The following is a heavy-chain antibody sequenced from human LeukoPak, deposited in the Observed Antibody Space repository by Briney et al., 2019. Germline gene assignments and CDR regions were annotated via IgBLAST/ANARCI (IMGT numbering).Heavy chain of an antibody. D-gene: IGHD4-17*01. Sequence: ASVKVSCKASGYTFTSYDINWVRQATGQGLEWMGWMNPNSGNTGYAQKFQGRVTMTRNTSISTAYMELSSLGSEGTAVYYCARGYGDYVGGYYYYYYMDVWGKGTTVTISS. CDR1: GYTFTSYD. J-gene: IGHJ6*03. CDR2: MNPNSGNT. V-gene: IGHV1-8*01. CDR3: ARGYGDYVGGYYYYYYMDV.